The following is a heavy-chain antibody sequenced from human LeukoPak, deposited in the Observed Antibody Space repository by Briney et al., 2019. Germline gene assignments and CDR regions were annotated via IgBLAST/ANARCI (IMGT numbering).Heavy chain of an antibody. CDR3: ASSYYDILTGPKAAPYFDY. CDR2: ISSSSSYI. Sequence: PGGSLRLSCAASGFTFSSYSMNWVRQAPGKGLEWVSSISSSSSYIYYTDSVEGRFTISRDNAKNSLYLQMNSLRAEDTAVYYCASSYYDILTGPKAAPYFDYWGQGTLVTVSS. CDR1: GFTFSSYS. D-gene: IGHD3-9*01. V-gene: IGHV3-21*01. J-gene: IGHJ4*02.